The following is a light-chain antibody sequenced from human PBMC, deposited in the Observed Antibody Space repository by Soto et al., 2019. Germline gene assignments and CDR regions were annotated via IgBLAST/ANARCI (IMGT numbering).Light chain of an antibody. Sequence: MPQSPSTLSVSPGEGATLSCRASQGIGDTLAWYQHKPGQAPRLLIFGASTRATGIPARFSGSGSGTEYTLTISGLQSEDFAVYYCLQYNKWPLRTFGQGTKVDIK. CDR3: LQYNKWPLRT. CDR2: GAS. V-gene: IGKV3-15*01. CDR1: QGIGDT. J-gene: IGKJ1*01.